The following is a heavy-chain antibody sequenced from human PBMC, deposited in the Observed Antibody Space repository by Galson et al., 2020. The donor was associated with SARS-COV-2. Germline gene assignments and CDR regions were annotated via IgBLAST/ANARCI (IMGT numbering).Heavy chain of an antibody. J-gene: IGHJ6*02. Sequence: GGSLRLSCAASGFTFSSYGMHWVRQAPGKGLEWVAVIWYDGSNKYYADSVKGRFTISRDNSKNTLYLQMNSLRAEDTAVYYCARDRRAIGGLIGVEALWFGRIDYYGMDVWGQGTTVTVSS. CDR3: ARDRRAIGGLIGVEALWFGRIDYYGMDV. V-gene: IGHV3-33*01. CDR2: IWYDGSNK. D-gene: IGHD3-10*01. CDR1: GFTFSSYG.